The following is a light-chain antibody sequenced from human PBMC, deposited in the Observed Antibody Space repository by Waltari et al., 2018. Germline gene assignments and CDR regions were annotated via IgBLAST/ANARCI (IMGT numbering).Light chain of an antibody. V-gene: IGKV1-27*01. CDR1: QDISNY. CDR2: AVS. CDR3: QRYNSAPQLT. Sequence: DLQMTQSPSSLSASVGDRVTIPCRASQDISNYLAWYQQKTGKVPRLLIYAVSTLQSGVPSRFSGSGSGTDFTLTISSLQPEDVATYYCQRYNSAPQLTFGGGTKVEIK. J-gene: IGKJ4*01.